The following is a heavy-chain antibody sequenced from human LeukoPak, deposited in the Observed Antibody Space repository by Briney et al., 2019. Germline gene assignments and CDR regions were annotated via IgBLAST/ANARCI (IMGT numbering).Heavy chain of an antibody. J-gene: IGHJ4*02. CDR1: GFTFSSYS. D-gene: IGHD6-13*01. V-gene: IGHV3-48*02. Sequence: TGGSLRLSCAVSGFTFSSYSLNWVRQAPGKGLEWVSHITSSGSTIYYADSVKGRFTISRDTAKNSLYLQMNSLRDEDTAVYYLARAGGSSRRYTDYWGQGTLVTVSS. CDR3: ARAGGSSRRYTDY. CDR2: ITSSGSTI.